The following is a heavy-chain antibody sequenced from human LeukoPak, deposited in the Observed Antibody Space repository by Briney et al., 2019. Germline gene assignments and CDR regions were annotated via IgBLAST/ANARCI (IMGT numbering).Heavy chain of an antibody. J-gene: IGHJ4*02. Sequence: GRSLRLSCAASGFTFSSYGMHWVRQAPGKGLEWVAVIWYDGSNKYYADSVKGRFTISRDNSENTLYLQMNSLRAEDTAVYYCAKDLLPIVVVPAAIPLWGQGTLVTVSS. V-gene: IGHV3-33*06. CDR3: AKDLLPIVVVPAAIPL. CDR1: GFTFSSYG. CDR2: IWYDGSNK. D-gene: IGHD2-2*01.